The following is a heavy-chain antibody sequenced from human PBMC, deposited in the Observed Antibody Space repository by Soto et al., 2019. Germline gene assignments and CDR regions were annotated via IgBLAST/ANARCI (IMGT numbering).Heavy chain of an antibody. Sequence: SETLSLTCTVSGGSISSSSYYWGWIRQPPGKGLEWIGSIYYSGSTYYNPSLKSRVTISVDTSKNQFSLKLSSVTAADTAVYYCARRRVLRYFDWLNKQIDYWGQG. CDR1: GGSISSSSYY. CDR2: IYYSGST. D-gene: IGHD3-9*01. J-gene: IGHJ4*02. CDR3: ARRRVLRYFDWLNKQIDY. V-gene: IGHV4-39*01.